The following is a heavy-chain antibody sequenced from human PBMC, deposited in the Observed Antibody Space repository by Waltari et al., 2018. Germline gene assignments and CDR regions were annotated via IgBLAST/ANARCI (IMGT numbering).Heavy chain of an antibody. V-gene: IGHV4-59*01. CDR2: IHYSGTT. CDR3: ARSRVTARFYYYYMDV. J-gene: IGHJ6*03. Sequence: QVQLQESGSGLLKPSETLSLTCAFSRGSISTYYWSWIRQPPGKGLEWIGHIHYSGTTKYNPSLESRVTISLDTSKNQFSLKLSSVTAADTAVYYCARSRVTARFYYYYMDVWGRGTTVAVSS. D-gene: IGHD5-18*01. CDR1: RGSISTYY.